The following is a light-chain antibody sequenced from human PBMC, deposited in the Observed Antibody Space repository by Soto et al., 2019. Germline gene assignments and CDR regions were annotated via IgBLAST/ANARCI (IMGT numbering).Light chain of an antibody. J-gene: IGLJ2*01. V-gene: IGLV2-14*01. CDR1: SSDVGGYNY. Sequence: QSVLTQPASVSGSPGQSITISCTGTSSDVGGYNYVSWYQQHPGKAPKLMIYEVSNRPSGVPDRFSGSKSGNTASLTISGLQAEDEADYYCCSYAGSDTYVLFGGGTKVTVL. CDR2: EVS. CDR3: CSYAGSDTYVL.